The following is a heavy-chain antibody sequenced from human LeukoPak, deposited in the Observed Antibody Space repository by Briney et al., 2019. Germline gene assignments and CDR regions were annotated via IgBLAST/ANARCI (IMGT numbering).Heavy chain of an antibody. D-gene: IGHD2-2*01. CDR3: ARDSSEYQLDEYYFDH. V-gene: IGHV3-21*01. CDR2: ISSSSSYI. J-gene: IGHJ4*02. Sequence: GGSLRLSCAASGFTFSSYSMNWVRQAPGKGLEWVSSISSSSSYIYYADSVKGRFTISRDNAKNSLYLQMNSLRAEDTAVYYCARDSSEYQLDEYYFDHWGQGTLVTVSS. CDR1: GFTFSSYS.